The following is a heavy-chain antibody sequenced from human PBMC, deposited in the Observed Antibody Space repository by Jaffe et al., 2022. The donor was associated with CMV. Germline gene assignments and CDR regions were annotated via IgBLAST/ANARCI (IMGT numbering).Heavy chain of an antibody. J-gene: IGHJ3*02. D-gene: IGHD2-15*01. CDR3: ARTPPGGLYSFDI. CDR1: GDSVSGKSVV. V-gene: IGHV6-1*01. CDR2: TYYRSKWFN. Sequence: QVQLQQSGPGLVKPSQTLSLTCAISGDSVSGKSVVWNWIRQSPSRGLEWLGRTYYRSKWFNDYALSVKSRITISPDTSKNQFSLQLNSVTPEDTAVYYCARTPPGGLYSFDIWDQGTVVTVSS.